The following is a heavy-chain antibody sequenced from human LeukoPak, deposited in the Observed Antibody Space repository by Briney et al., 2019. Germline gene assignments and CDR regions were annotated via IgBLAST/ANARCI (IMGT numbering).Heavy chain of an antibody. D-gene: IGHD1-14*01. J-gene: IGHJ4*02. CDR3: AREEPQRSDCFDY. Sequence: SETLSLTCTVSGGSISSYYWSWIRQPPGKGLEWIGYIYYSGSTYYNPSLKSRVTISVDTSKNQFSLKLSSVTAADTAVYYCAREEPQRSDCFDYWGQGTLVTVSS. CDR2: IYYSGST. V-gene: IGHV4-59*12. CDR1: GGSISSYY.